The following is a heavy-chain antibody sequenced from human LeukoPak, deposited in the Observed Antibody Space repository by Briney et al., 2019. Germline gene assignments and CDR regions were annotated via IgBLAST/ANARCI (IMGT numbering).Heavy chain of an antibody. CDR2: IRYDGSNK. J-gene: IGHJ4*02. Sequence: PGGSLRLSCAASQFTFNAHGMHWVRQAPGKGLEWVAYIRYDGSNKYYADSVKVRFTISRDNSKNTLSLQMNSLRPEDTAVYYCARDRSYCFDYWGQGTLVTVSS. CDR1: QFTFNAHG. D-gene: IGHD6-13*01. V-gene: IGHV3-30*02. CDR3: ARDRSYCFDY.